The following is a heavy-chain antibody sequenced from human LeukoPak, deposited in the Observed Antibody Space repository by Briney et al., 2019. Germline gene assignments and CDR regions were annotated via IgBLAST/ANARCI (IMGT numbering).Heavy chain of an antibody. Sequence: GASVKVSCKASGHSFTSYGVSWVRQAPGQGLEWMGWISTYNGNTNYAQKLQGRVTMTTDTSTSTAYMELRSLRSDDTAVYYCARKVWNDRNDYWGQGTLVTVSS. CDR1: GHSFTSYG. V-gene: IGHV1-18*04. CDR3: ARKVWNDRNDY. J-gene: IGHJ4*02. CDR2: ISTYNGNT. D-gene: IGHD1-1*01.